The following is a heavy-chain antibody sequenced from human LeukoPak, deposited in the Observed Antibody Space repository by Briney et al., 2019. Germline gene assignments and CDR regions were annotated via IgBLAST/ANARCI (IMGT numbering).Heavy chain of an antibody. CDR1: GGSLSSYY. J-gene: IGHJ5*02. Sequence: SGTLSLTCTVSGGSLSSYYWTWIRQPPGKGLEWIGSIYYTGVTNYNPSLKSRVTISVDTSKNQFSLKLNSVTAADTAVYYCARGNIAAAGSGCFGPWGQGTLVTVSS. V-gene: IGHV4-59*01. CDR3: ARGNIAAAGSGCFGP. D-gene: IGHD6-13*01. CDR2: IYYTGVT.